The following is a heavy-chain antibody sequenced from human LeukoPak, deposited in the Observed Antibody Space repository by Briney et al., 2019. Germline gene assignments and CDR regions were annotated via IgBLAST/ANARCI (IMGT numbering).Heavy chain of an antibody. CDR1: GGSISSYY. CDR3: ARHEGSPYYFDY. Sequence: PSETLSLTCTVSGGSISSYYWSWIRQPPGKGLEWIGYIYYSGSTNYNPSLKSRVTISVDTSKNQFSLKLSSVTAADTAVYYCARHEGSPYYFDYWGQGTLVTVSS. CDR2: IYYSGST. D-gene: IGHD1-26*01. J-gene: IGHJ4*02. V-gene: IGHV4-59*08.